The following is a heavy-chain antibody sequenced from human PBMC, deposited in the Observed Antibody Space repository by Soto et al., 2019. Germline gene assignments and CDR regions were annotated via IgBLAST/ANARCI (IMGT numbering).Heavy chain of an antibody. J-gene: IGHJ4*02. D-gene: IGHD3-10*01. CDR3: AKEGWVRGVTNYFDY. CDR1: VFTFSSYA. Sequence: WWSLRLSCSASVFTFSSYAMSWFRQAPGKGLEWVSAISGSGGSTYYADSVKGRFTISRDNSKNTLYLQMNSLRAEDTAVYYCAKEGWVRGVTNYFDYWGQGTLVTVSS. V-gene: IGHV3-23*01. CDR2: ISGSGGST.